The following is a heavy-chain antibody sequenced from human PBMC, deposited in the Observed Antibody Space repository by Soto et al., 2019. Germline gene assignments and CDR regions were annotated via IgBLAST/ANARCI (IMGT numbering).Heavy chain of an antibody. CDR3: AGVSWFRGMDV. D-gene: IGHD3-10*01. Sequence: SQSLSLTGDIPGDRVSSTSAAWNWIRQSPSRGLEWLGRTDYRSNWSNDYAISVKSRITINPDTSKNQFSLRLYSVTPEDTAVYYCAGVSWFRGMDVWGQGTPVTVS. J-gene: IGHJ6*02. CDR1: GDRVSSTSAA. V-gene: IGHV6-1*01. CDR2: TDYRSNWSN.